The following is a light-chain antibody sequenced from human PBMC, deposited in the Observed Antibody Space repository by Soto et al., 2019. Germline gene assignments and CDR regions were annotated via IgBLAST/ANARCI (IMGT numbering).Light chain of an antibody. Sequence: QSVLTQPASVSGSPGQSITISCTGTSSDVGSYNLVSWYQQHPGKAPKLMIYEGSKRPSGVSNRFSGSKSGNTASLTIAGLQAGDEADYYCCSYAGSVLFGGGTKLTVL. CDR3: CSYAGSVL. J-gene: IGLJ2*01. CDR1: SSDVGSYNL. CDR2: EGS. V-gene: IGLV2-23*01.